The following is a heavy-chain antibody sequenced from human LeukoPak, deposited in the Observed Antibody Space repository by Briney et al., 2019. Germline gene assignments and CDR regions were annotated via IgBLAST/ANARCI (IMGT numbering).Heavy chain of an antibody. CDR3: ARDGQQLAFDY. V-gene: IGHV3-7*01. CDR2: IKQDGSEK. CDR1: GFPFSSYW. J-gene: IGHJ4*02. Sequence: GSLSLSCAASGFPFSSYWMSWVRPAPGKGVEWVANIKQDGSEKYYVDSVKGRFTISRDNAKNSLYLQMNSLRAEDTAVYYCARDGQQLAFDYWGQGTLVTVSS. D-gene: IGHD6-13*01.